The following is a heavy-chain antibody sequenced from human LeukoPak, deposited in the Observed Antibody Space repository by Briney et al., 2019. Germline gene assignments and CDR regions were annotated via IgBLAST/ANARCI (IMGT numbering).Heavy chain of an antibody. V-gene: IGHV4-4*07. CDR2: IYTSGST. D-gene: IGHD2-2*01. CDR1: GGSISSYY. J-gene: IGHJ3*02. CDR3: ARATYCSSTSCPDAFDI. Sequence: SETLSLTCTVSGGSISSYYWSWIRQPAGKGLEGIGHIYTSGSTNYNPSLKSRVTMSVDTSKNQFTLKLSSVTAADTAVYYCARATYCSSTSCPDAFDIWGQGTMVTVSS.